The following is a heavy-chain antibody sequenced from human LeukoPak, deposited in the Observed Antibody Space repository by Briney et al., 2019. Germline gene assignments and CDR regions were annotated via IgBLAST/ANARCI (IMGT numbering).Heavy chain of an antibody. CDR2: IYPGDSDT. D-gene: IGHD3-22*01. CDR1: GYSFTSYW. CDR3: ARHLSARDRYYDSSGYSPNFDY. V-gene: IGHV5-51*01. Sequence: GESLKISXKGSGYSFTSYWIGWVRQMPGKGLEWMGIIYPGDSDTRYSPSFQGQVTISADKSISTAYLQWSSLKASDTAMYYCARHLSARDRYYDSSGYSPNFDYWGQGTLVTVSS. J-gene: IGHJ4*02.